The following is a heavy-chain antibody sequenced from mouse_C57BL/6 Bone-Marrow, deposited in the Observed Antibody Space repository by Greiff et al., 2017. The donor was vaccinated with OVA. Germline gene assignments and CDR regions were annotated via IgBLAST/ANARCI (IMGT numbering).Heavy chain of an antibody. J-gene: IGHJ3*01. CDR2: IRSKSNNYAT. CDR3: VRHQTGKGFAY. CDR1: GFSFNTYA. V-gene: IGHV10-1*01. Sequence: EVQLQESGGGLVQPKGSLKLSCAASGFSFNTYAMNWVRQAPGKGLEWVARIRSKSNNYATYYADSVKDRFTISRDDSESMLYLQMNNLKTEDTAMYYCVRHQTGKGFAYWGQGTLVTVSA. D-gene: IGHD4-1*01.